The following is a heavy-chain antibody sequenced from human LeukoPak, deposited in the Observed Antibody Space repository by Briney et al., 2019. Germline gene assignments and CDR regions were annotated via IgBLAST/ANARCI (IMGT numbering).Heavy chain of an antibody. CDR2: ISSSSSYI. Sequence: PGGSLRLSCAASGFTLSSYSMNWVRQAPGKGLEWVSSISSSSSYIYYADSVKGRFTISRDNAKNSLYLQMNSLRAEDTAVYYCARIHTYYDILTGYSEESYFDYWGQGTLVTVSS. CDR3: ARIHTYYDILTGYSEESYFDY. V-gene: IGHV3-21*01. J-gene: IGHJ4*02. D-gene: IGHD3-9*01. CDR1: GFTLSSYS.